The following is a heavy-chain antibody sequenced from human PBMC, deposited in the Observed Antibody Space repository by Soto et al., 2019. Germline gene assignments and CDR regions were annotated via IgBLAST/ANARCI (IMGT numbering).Heavy chain of an antibody. CDR1: GFTVSNNY. Sequence: EVRLVETGGGLIQPGGSLRLSCAASGFTVSNNYMYWVRQAPGKGLEWVSVIYSGGSTYHADSVKGRFTTSRDISKNTLYLQMNSRGAEDTAVYYCAGCTSHGLYYYHYSMDVWGQGTTVTVSS. CDR2: IYSGGST. D-gene: IGHD6-19*01. CDR3: AGCTSHGLYYYHYSMDV. J-gene: IGHJ6*02. V-gene: IGHV3-53*02.